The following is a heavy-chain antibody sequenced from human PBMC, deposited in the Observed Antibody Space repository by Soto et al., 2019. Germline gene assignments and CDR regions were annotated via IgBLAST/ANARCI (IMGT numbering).Heavy chain of an antibody. J-gene: IGHJ4*02. V-gene: IGHV4-34*12. D-gene: IGHD6-19*01. CDR1: GGSFSGYY. Sequence: PSETLSLTCAVYGGSFSGYYWSWIRQPPGKGLEWIGEIIHSGSTKYNPSLRSRVTISVDTSKNQFSLKLSSVTAADTAVYYCARRQWLVPFDYWGQGTLVTVSS. CDR3: ARRQWLVPFDY. CDR2: IIHSGST.